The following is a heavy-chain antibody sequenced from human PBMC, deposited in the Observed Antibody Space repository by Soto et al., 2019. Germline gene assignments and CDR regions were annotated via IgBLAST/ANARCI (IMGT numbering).Heavy chain of an antibody. CDR1: GGSFSGYY. CDR3: ARLPRGYNYGMDV. CDR2: INHSGGT. J-gene: IGHJ6*02. Sequence: PSETLSLTCTVSGGSFSGYYWSWIRQPPGKGLEWIGEINHSGGTNYNPSLKSRVTISVDTSKNQFSLKLSSVTAADTAVYYCARLPRGYNYGMDVWGQGTTVTVSS. V-gene: IGHV4-34*01.